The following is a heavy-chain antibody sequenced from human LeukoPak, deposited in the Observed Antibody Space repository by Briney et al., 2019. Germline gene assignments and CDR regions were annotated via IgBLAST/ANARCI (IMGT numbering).Heavy chain of an antibody. D-gene: IGHD6-19*01. CDR3: AAEEEVAGMDY. V-gene: IGHV3-30*02. J-gene: IGHJ4*02. Sequence: PGGSLRLSCAASGFTFSRYGLHWVRQAPGKGLEWVAFIRDDGSTRYYADSVKGRFTVSRDNAKNSLYLQMNSLRAEDTAVYYCAAEEEVAGMDYWGQGTLVTVSS. CDR1: GFTFSRYG. CDR2: IRDDGSTR.